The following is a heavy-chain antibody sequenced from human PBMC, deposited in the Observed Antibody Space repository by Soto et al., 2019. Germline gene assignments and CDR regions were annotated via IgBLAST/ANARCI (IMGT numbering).Heavy chain of an antibody. Sequence: PGGSLRLSCAASGFTFNSYGMNWVRQAPGKGLEWVALTSHDGSNKYYADSVKGRFTISRDNSKNTLYLQMNSLRAEDTAVYYCAKDPFPFSASYSGGWGQGTLVTVSS. CDR3: AKDPFPFSASYSGG. D-gene: IGHD3-10*01. J-gene: IGHJ4*02. CDR1: GFTFNSYG. CDR2: TSHDGSNK. V-gene: IGHV3-30*18.